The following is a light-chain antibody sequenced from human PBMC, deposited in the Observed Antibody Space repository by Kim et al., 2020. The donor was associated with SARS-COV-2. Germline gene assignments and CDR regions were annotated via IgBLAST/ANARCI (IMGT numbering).Light chain of an antibody. Sequence: EVVLTQSPGTLSLSPGETATLSCRASQSVSSRYLAWYRHKPGQAPRLLIYGASSRATGIPDRISGSGSGTDFTLTISRVEPEDFVVYYCQQYGGAPPRLTFGQGTKLEI. V-gene: IGKV3-20*01. CDR1: QSVSSRY. CDR2: GAS. CDR3: QQYGGAPPRLT. J-gene: IGKJ2*01.